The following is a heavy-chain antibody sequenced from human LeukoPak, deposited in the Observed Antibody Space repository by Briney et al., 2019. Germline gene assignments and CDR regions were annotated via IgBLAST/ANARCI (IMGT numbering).Heavy chain of an antibody. CDR2: ISSSGSSI. V-gene: IGHV3-48*03. D-gene: IGHD3-22*01. J-gene: IGHJ3*02. CDR1: GLTFSSYE. CDR3: ARDSHKFDSSGYYPDAFDI. Sequence: GGSLRLSCAASGLTFSSYEMNWVRQAPGKGLEWVSYISSSGSSIYYADSVKGRFTISRDNAKKSLYLQMHSLRAEDTAVYYCARDSHKFDSSGYYPDAFDIWGQGTMVTVSS.